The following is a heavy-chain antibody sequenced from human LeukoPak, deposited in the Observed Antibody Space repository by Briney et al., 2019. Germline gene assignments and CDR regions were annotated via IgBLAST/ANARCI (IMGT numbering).Heavy chain of an antibody. CDR2: ISSSGSSI. V-gene: IGHV3-48*03. D-gene: IGHD3-22*01. J-gene: IGHJ3*02. CDR1: GLTFSSYE. CDR3: ARDSHKFDSSGYYPDAFDI. Sequence: GGSLRLSCAASGLTFSSYEMNWVRQAPGKGLEWVSYISSSGSSIYYADSVKGRFTISRDNAKKSLYLQMHSLRAEDTAVYYCARDSHKFDSSGYYPDAFDIWGQGTMVTVSS.